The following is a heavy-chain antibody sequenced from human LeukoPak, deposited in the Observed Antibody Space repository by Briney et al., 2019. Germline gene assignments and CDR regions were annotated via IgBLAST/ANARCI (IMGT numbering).Heavy chain of an antibody. V-gene: IGHV1-46*01. CDR1: GYTFTNYY. D-gene: IGHD3-9*01. J-gene: IGHJ4*02. CDR2: INPNAGTT. Sequence: ASVKVSCKASGYTFTNYYMHWVRQAPGQGLEWMGIINPNAGTTSYAQKFQGRVTVTRDTSTSTVYMELSSLRSEDTAVYYCARDLSGGKLRYFDWLPPDYWGQGTLVTVSS. CDR3: ARDLSGGKLRYFDWLPPDY.